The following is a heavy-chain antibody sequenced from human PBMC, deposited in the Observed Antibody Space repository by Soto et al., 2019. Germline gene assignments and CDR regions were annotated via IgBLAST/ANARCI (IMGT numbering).Heavy chain of an antibody. CDR3: ARDRGGYGPPDV. CDR1: GFTFSDSY. CDR2: ISGSSGYT. J-gene: IGHJ6*02. D-gene: IGHD3-10*01. V-gene: IGHV3-11*06. Sequence: QVQLVESGGGLVKPGGSLRLSCAASGFTFSDSYMSWIRQAPGKGLQWVAYISGSSGYTGYADSVKGRFTISRDNAKNSLYLQMNSRRAEDTAVYYCARDRGGYGPPDVWGQGTPVTVSS.